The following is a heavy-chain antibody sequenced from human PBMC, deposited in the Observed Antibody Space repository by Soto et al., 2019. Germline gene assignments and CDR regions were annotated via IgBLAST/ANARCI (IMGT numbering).Heavy chain of an antibody. CDR1: GFTFSSSA. J-gene: IGHJ5*02. CDR3: AKSLDINWKNLFDP. Sequence: EVQILESGGGLVQPGGSLRLSCAASGFTFSSSAMNWVRQGPGKGLEWVSVISGGDGRTYYADSVKGRFTISRDNSKNTLYLDRTSLRAEDTAVYYCAKSLDINWKNLFDPWGQGILVTVSS. V-gene: IGHV3-23*01. CDR2: ISGGDGRT. D-gene: IGHD1-1*01.